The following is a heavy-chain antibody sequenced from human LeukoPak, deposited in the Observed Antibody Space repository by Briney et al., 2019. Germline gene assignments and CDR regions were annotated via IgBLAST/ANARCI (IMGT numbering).Heavy chain of an antibody. Sequence: GGSLRLSCAASGFTFSSYAMSWVRQAPGKGLEWVSAISGSGGSTYYADSVKGRFTISRDNSKNTLYLQMNSLRAEDTAVYYCAKDLLIYVYVSPFDYWGQGTLVTVSS. J-gene: IGHJ4*02. CDR3: AKDLLIYVYVSPFDY. CDR2: ISGSGGST. V-gene: IGHV3-23*01. D-gene: IGHD3-16*01. CDR1: GFTFSSYA.